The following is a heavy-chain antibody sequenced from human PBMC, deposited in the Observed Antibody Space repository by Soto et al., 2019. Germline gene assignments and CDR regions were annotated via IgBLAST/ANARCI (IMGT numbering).Heavy chain of an antibody. J-gene: IGHJ4*02. CDR3: IKEARGHSYASL. Sequence: PVWFLRLSFEDSGFLSSNYDMGSVRQAPGTGLEWVSSISDSGVNTYYADSVKGRFTISRDNSKNALYLEMKSLRAGDTAVYYCIKEARGHSYASLWGQGTPVTDSS. D-gene: IGHD3-16*01. CDR2: ISDSGVNT. CDR1: GFLSSNYD. V-gene: IGHV3-23*01.